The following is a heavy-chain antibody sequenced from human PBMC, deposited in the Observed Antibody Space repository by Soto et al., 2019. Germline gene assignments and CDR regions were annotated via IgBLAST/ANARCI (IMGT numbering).Heavy chain of an antibody. CDR2: LSDSGGHT. CDR3: AKDSQSVSVSAARVYGMDV. V-gene: IGHV3-23*01. Sequence: PGGSLRLSCAGSGFTFSLYAMTWVRQAPGKGLEWVSTLSDSGGHTYYADSVKGRFTISRDKPKNTLYLQMNSLRAEDTAVYYCAKDSQSVSVSAARVYGMDVWGQGTTVTLSS. CDR1: GFTFSLYA. D-gene: IGHD2-2*01. J-gene: IGHJ6*02.